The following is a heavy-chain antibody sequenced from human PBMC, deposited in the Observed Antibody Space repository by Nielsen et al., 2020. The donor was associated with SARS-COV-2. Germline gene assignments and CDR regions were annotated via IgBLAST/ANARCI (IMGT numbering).Heavy chain of an antibody. CDR3: ASSSSWYGWFDP. D-gene: IGHD6-13*01. CDR1: GASISSGGYQ. CDR2: SYYSGST. V-gene: IGHV4-30-4*08. J-gene: IGHJ5*02. Sequence: SETLSLTCAVSGASISSGGYQWTWIRQPPGKGLEWIGYSYYSGSTYYNPSLKSRVTISIDTSKNQLSLRVKSVTAADTAVYYCASSSSWYGWFDPWGQGTLVTVSS.